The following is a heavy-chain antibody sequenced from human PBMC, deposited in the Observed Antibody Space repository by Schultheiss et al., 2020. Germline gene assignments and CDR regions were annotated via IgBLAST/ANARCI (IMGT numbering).Heavy chain of an antibody. D-gene: IGHD3-10*01. V-gene: IGHV4-39*07. Sequence: SETLSLTCTVSGGSISSSSYYWGWIRQPPGKGLEWIGSIYYSGSTYYNPSLKSRVTISVDTSKNQFSLKLSSVTAADTAVYYCAREGRGNFQHWGQGTLVTVS. J-gene: IGHJ1*01. CDR2: IYYSGST. CDR1: GGSISSSSYY. CDR3: AREGRGNFQH.